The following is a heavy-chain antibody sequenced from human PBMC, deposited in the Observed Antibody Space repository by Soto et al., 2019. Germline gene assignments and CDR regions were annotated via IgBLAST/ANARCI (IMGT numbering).Heavy chain of an antibody. CDR1: GGSISSHY. D-gene: IGHD6-19*01. Sequence: PWETLSLTCIVSGGSISSHYWSWIRQPPGKGLEWIGYIFDNRNTNYNPSLRSRVSMSVDTSKNQFSLMLRSVSAADTAVYYCARSVAVSADYFYYGLDVWGHGTTVIVSS. CDR2: IFDNRNT. CDR3: ARSVAVSADYFYYGLDV. V-gene: IGHV4-59*11. J-gene: IGHJ6*02.